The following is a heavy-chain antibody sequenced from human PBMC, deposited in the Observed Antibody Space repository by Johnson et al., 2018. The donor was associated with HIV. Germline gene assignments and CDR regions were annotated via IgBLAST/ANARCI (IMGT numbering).Heavy chain of an antibody. V-gene: IGHV3-13*01. CDR1: GFTVSSNY. CDR2: IGAAGET. Sequence: VQLVESEGGVVQPGRSLRLSCAASGFTVSSNYMSWVRQAPGKGLEWVSGIGAAGETHYPDPVQGRFPVSRDNANHSLYLHMNNLSVGDTAVYYCARDRSPTFIATAGRDGSDIWGQGTMVTVSS. J-gene: IGHJ3*02. D-gene: IGHD6-13*01. CDR3: ARDRSPTFIATAGRDGSDI.